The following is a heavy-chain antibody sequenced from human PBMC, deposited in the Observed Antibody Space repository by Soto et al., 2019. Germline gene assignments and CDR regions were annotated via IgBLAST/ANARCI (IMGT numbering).Heavy chain of an antibody. Sequence: QVQLVQSGAEVKKPGSSVKVSCEASGGTLTSYTISWVRQAPGQGLEWMGRIVPILGVATYAQSFQGRVTVIADTSSTTTTYMELNSLRSEDTAVYYCASIGGYYYHMDVWGKGTTVTVSS. J-gene: IGHJ6*03. D-gene: IGHD3-16*01. CDR2: IVPILGVA. V-gene: IGHV1-69*02. CDR3: ASIGGYYYHMDV. CDR1: GGTLTSYT.